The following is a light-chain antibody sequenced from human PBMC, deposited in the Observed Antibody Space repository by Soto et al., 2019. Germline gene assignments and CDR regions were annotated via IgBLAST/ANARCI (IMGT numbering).Light chain of an antibody. CDR3: QQYNSYPWT. J-gene: IGKJ1*01. CDR2: KAS. V-gene: IGKV1-5*03. Sequence: DIQMTQSPSTLSASVGDRVTITCRASQGIRSWLAWYQQKPGKAPKLLICKASSLESGVPSRFSGSGSGTEFTLTISSLQPDDFATYYCQQYNSYPWTFGQGTKVDIK. CDR1: QGIRSW.